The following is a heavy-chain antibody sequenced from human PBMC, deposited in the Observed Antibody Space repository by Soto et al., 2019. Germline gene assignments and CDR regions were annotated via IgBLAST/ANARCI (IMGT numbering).Heavy chain of an antibody. D-gene: IGHD6-13*01. CDR3: ARDAGGAAGPDY. Sequence: VQLVESGGCVVQPGRSLRLSCAASGFTFSSYGMQWVRQAPGKGLEWVAVIWYDGSNKYYADSVKGRFTISRDNSKNTLYLQMNSLRAEDTAVYYCARDAGGAAGPDYWGQGTLVTVSS. CDR1: GFTFSSYG. CDR2: IWYDGSNK. V-gene: IGHV3-33*01. J-gene: IGHJ4*02.